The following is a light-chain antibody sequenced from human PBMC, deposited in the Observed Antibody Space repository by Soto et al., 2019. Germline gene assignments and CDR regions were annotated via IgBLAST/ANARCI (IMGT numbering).Light chain of an antibody. J-gene: IGKJ2*01. V-gene: IGKV3-20*01. CDR3: QQYITLPHT. CDR2: GIS. Sequence: ENVLTQSPGTLSLSPGGRATLSCRASQSVTNNFFAWYQQKPGQAPRLLIYGISSRATGIPDRFSGSGSGTDFTLTISRLEPEDFVVYYCQQYITLPHTFGQGTKLEVK. CDR1: QSVTNNF.